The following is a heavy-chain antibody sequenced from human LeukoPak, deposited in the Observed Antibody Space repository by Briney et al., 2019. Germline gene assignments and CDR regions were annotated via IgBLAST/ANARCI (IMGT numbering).Heavy chain of an antibody. D-gene: IGHD1-26*01. CDR1: GGSISSSSYH. Sequence: SETLSLTCTLSGGSISSSSYHWGWIRQPPGKGLEWIGTIFYTGNTYYNPSLKSRVSISVDTSKNQFSLQLNSVTPEDTAVYYCARIVGTSHSDYWGQGTLVTVSS. V-gene: IGHV4-39*01. J-gene: IGHJ4*02. CDR2: IFYTGNT. CDR3: ARIVGTSHSDY.